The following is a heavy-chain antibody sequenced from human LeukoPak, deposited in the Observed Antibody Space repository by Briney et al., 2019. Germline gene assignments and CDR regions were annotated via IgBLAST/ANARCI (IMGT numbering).Heavy chain of an antibody. Sequence: GGSLRLSCAASGFTFSSTWMSWVRQAPGKGLEWVGNIQPDGSEGYPVDSVKGRFTISRDNARNSLFLQMNSLRVEDTAVYYCAKVAKYYYGSETYYFFEHWGQGTPVTASS. CDR1: GFTFSSTW. J-gene: IGHJ4*02. D-gene: IGHD3-10*01. CDR2: IQPDGSEG. CDR3: AKVAKYYYGSETYYFFEH. V-gene: IGHV3-7*01.